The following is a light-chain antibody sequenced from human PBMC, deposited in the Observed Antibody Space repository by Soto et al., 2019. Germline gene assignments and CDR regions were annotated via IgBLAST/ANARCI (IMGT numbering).Light chain of an antibody. J-gene: IGKJ3*01. Sequence: EIVLTQSPGTLSLSPGERATLSCRASQSVSSSYLAWYQQKPGQAPRLLIYGASSRATGIPDRFSGSGSGPDSTLTVSRLEPEDFALYYCQQYGSSLFTFGPGTKVDIK. CDR1: QSVSSSY. CDR2: GAS. CDR3: QQYGSSLFT. V-gene: IGKV3-20*01.